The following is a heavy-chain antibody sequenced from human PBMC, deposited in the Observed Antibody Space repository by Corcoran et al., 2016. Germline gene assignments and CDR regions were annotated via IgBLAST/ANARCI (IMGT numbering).Heavy chain of an antibody. CDR1: GYSFTSYW. CDR3: ARRLGYCSSTSCYMGRDYGMDV. CDR2: IDPSDSYT. V-gene: IGHV5-10-1*03. J-gene: IGHJ6*02. D-gene: IGHD2-2*02. Sequence: EVQLVQSGAEVKKPGESLRISCKGSGYSFTSYWISWVRQMPGKGLEWMGRIDPSDSYTNYSPSFQGHVTISADKSISTAYLQWSSLKASDTAMYYCARRLGYCSSTSCYMGRDYGMDVWGQGTTVTVSS.